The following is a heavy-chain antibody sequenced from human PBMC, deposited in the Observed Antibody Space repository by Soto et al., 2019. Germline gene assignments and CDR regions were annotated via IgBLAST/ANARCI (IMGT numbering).Heavy chain of an antibody. D-gene: IGHD3-10*01. J-gene: IGHJ5*02. CDR1: GGSISSSNHY. Sequence: QLQLQESGPGLVKPSETLSLTCTVSGGSISSSNHYWGWIRQTPGKGLEWIGNIYYSGGTFYNASLKSRVTISVDTSKNQLSLKVTSVTAADTAVSYCARRSYGSGVDLWGQGTQVTVSS. CDR3: ARRSYGSGVDL. V-gene: IGHV4-39*01. CDR2: IYYSGGT.